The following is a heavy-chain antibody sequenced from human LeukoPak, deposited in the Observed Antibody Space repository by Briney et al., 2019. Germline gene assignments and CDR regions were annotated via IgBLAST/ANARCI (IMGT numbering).Heavy chain of an antibody. CDR3: ARFGSSTWYKGAFDI. CDR1: GGSISSYY. Sequence: PSETLSLTCTVSGGSISSYYWSWIRQPPGKGLEWIGYIYSSGSTNYSPSLKSRVTISVDTSKNQFSLKLYSVTAADTAVYYCARFGSSTWYKGAFDIWGQGTMVTVAS. V-gene: IGHV4-59*08. D-gene: IGHD6-13*01. CDR2: IYSSGST. J-gene: IGHJ3*02.